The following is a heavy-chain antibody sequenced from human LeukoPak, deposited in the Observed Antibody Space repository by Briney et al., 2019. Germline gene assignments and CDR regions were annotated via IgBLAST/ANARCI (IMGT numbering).Heavy chain of an antibody. CDR1: GGSVSTNTYY. Sequence: SETLSLTCIVSGGSVSTNTYYWGWIRLPPGKGLEWIGEIHHRGTTYYNPSLRSRVTISVDTSKNQFSLRLTSVTAADTAVYYCARVTYNGYQHFDYWGQGNLVTVS. J-gene: IGHJ4*02. CDR2: IHHRGTT. CDR3: ARVTYNGYQHFDY. V-gene: IGHV4-39*07. D-gene: IGHD3-10*01.